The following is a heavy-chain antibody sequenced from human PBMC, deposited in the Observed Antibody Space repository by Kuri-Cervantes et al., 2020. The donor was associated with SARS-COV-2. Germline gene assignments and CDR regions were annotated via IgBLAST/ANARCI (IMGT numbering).Heavy chain of an antibody. J-gene: IGHJ4*02. Sequence: GESLKISCAASGFTFSSHGMHWVRQAPGKGLEWVAVISYDGSNKYYADSVKGRFTISRDNSKNTLYLQMNSLRAEDTAVYYCAKEGYDFWSGGKRAPLDYWGQGTLVTVSS. V-gene: IGHV3-30*18. CDR3: AKEGYDFWSGGKRAPLDY. D-gene: IGHD3-3*01. CDR1: GFTFSSHG. CDR2: ISYDGSNK.